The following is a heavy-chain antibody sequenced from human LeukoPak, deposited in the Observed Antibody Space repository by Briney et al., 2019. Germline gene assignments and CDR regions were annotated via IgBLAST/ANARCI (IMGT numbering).Heavy chain of an antibody. J-gene: IGHJ4*02. CDR2: ISGRSTTI. CDR1: GFIFSSYS. Sequence: GGSLRLSCAASGFIFSSYSMNWVRQAPGKGLEWVSYISGRSTTIHYADSVKGRFTISRDNAKNSLFLQMNSLRAEDTAVYYCATPGGVPAALAGWGQGTLVTVSS. V-gene: IGHV3-48*04. CDR3: ATPGGVPAALAG. D-gene: IGHD2-2*01.